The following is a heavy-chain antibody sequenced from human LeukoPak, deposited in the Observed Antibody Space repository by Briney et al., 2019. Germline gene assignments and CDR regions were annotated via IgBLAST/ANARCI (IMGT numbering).Heavy chain of an antibody. V-gene: IGHV3-53*01. J-gene: IGHJ3*02. D-gene: IGHD3-9*01. Sequence: GGSLRLSCTVSGFTVSSNSMSWVRQAPGKGLEWVSFIYSDNTHYSDSVKGRFTISRDNSKNALYLQMNSLRAGDTAIYHCAKGKYFDWSYAFEIWGQGTMITVSS. CDR1: GFTVSSNS. CDR3: AKGKYFDWSYAFEI. CDR2: IYSDNT.